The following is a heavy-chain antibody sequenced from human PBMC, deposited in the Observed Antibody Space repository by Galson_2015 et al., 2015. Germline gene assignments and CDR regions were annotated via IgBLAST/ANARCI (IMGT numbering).Heavy chain of an antibody. D-gene: IGHD6-19*01. Sequence: CAISGDSVSSNSAAWNWIRQSPSRGLEWLGRTYYRSKWYNDYAVSVKSRITINPATSKNQFSLQLNSVTPEDTAVYYCARDHPVAGGYYYYYGMDVWGQGTTVTVSS. CDR1: GDSVSSNSAA. J-gene: IGHJ6*02. CDR3: ARDHPVAGGYYYYYGMDV. CDR2: TYYRSKWYN. V-gene: IGHV6-1*01.